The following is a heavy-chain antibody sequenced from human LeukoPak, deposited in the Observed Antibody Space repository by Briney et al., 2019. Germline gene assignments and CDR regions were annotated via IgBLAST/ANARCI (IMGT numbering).Heavy chain of an antibody. D-gene: IGHD4-11*01. J-gene: IGHJ4*02. CDR1: GFTFSSYW. Sequence: GGSLRLSCAASGFTFSSYWMSWVRQAPGKGLEWVANIKQDGSEKYYVDSVKGRFTISRDNAKNSLYLQMNSLRAEDTAVYYCARASTTVTTLHFDYWGQGALVTVSS. CDR2: IKQDGSEK. CDR3: ARASTTVTTLHFDY. V-gene: IGHV3-7*04.